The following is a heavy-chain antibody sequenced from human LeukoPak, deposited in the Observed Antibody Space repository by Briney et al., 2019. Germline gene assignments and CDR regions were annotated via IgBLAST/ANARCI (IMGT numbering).Heavy chain of an antibody. Sequence: SETLSLTCTVSGGSISSYYWSWIRQPPGKGLEWIGYIYYSGSTNYNPSLKSRVTISADTSKNHFSLKLNSVTAADTAVYYCARSIAVAGKGVDYWGQGTLVTVSS. CDR3: ARSIAVAGKGVDY. CDR1: GGSISSYY. D-gene: IGHD6-19*01. CDR2: IYYSGST. V-gene: IGHV4-59*01. J-gene: IGHJ4*02.